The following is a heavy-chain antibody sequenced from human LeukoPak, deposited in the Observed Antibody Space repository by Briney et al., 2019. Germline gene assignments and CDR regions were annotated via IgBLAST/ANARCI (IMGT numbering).Heavy chain of an antibody. CDR2: INPNGGST. J-gene: IGHJ3*02. D-gene: IGHD3-10*01. Sequence: ASVKVSCKASGYTLTRYFIHWVRQAPGQGLEWMGIINPNGGSTSYPQKFQGRVTMTEDTSTDTAYMELSSLRSEDTAVYYCATGTLGITMVRGVIDRAFDIWGQGTMVTVSS. V-gene: IGHV1-46*01. CDR3: ATGTLGITMVRGVIDRAFDI. CDR1: GYTLTRYF.